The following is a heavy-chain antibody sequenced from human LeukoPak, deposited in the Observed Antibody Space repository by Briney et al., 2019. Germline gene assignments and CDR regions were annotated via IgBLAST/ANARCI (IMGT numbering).Heavy chain of an antibody. J-gene: IGHJ4*02. V-gene: IGHV3-7*05. CDR2: MKHDGIEK. Sequence: GGSLRLSCVASGFSFGSYWMAWVRQAPGKGLEWVANMKHDGIEKYHVDSVKGRFTISRDNTKNSLYLHMSSLRVEDTAVYYCAREGREGYNYPALDFWGQGILVTVSS. CDR3: AREGREGYNYPALDF. D-gene: IGHD5-24*01. CDR1: GFSFGSYW.